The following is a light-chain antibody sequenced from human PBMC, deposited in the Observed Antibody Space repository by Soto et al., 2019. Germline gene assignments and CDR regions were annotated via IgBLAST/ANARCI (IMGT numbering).Light chain of an antibody. CDR2: DAS. CDR1: QSVSSY. V-gene: IGKV3-11*01. J-gene: IGKJ5*01. Sequence: EIVLTQSPATLSLSPGERATLSCRASQSVSSYLAWYQQKPGQAPRLLIYDASNRATGIPARFSGSASGTDFTLTISSLESEDFAVYYCQQRSNFITFGQGTRLEIK. CDR3: QQRSNFIT.